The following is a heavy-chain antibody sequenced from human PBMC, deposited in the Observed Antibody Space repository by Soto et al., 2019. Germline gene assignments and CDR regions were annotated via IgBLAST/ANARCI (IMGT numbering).Heavy chain of an antibody. CDR3: ARTLPNRQLFDS. V-gene: IGHV4-59*01. CDR2: IYNSGRY. D-gene: IGHD1-1*01. Sequence: ETLSLTCTVSGGFIWGWIRQSPDKGLEWIGYIYNSGRYNYNPSLESRLTISIDTSKNQFSLRLASVTAADTAVYYCARTLPNRQLFDSWSQGTLVTVSS. J-gene: IGHJ4*02. CDR1: GGFI.